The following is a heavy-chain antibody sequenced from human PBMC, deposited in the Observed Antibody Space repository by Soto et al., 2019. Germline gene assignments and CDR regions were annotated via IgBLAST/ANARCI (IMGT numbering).Heavy chain of an antibody. J-gene: IGHJ6*02. Sequence: QVQLQESGPGLVKASGTLSLTCAVSGASFTTGHWWTWVRQSPGKGLGWIGEIYQSGITNYNPSLSRRLTISLDKSKNQCSPKLTSVTAADTALYYCARGFSFSDSPGDDRIYFYYGLDVWGQGTTVTISS. V-gene: IGHV4-4*02. CDR1: GASFTTGHW. CDR3: ARGFSFSDSPGDDRIYFYYGLDV. CDR2: IYQSGIT. D-gene: IGHD3-22*01.